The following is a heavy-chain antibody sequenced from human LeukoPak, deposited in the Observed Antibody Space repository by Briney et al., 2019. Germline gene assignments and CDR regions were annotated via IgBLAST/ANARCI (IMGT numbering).Heavy chain of an antibody. CDR1: GFTFSSYG. Sequence: PGGSLRLSCAASGFTFSSYGMHWVRQAPGKGLEWVAVISYDGSNKYYADSVKGRFTISRDNSKNTLYLQMNSLRAEDTAVYYCAKGLSGYDTPGYWGQGTLVTVSS. D-gene: IGHD5-12*01. CDR3: AKGLSGYDTPGY. CDR2: ISYDGSNK. J-gene: IGHJ4*02. V-gene: IGHV3-30*18.